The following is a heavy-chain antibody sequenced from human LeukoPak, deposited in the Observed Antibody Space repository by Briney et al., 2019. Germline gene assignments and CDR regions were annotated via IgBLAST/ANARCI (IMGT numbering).Heavy chain of an antibody. Sequence: GESLKISCKGSGYTFTSYWIAWVRQMPRKGLEWMGIIYPGDSDTRYSPSFQGQVTISVDKSTSTTYLQWSSLKASDTAIYYCARVSANAFHLWGQGTMVTVSS. CDR1: GYTFTSYW. V-gene: IGHV5-51*01. CDR3: ARVSANAFHL. D-gene: IGHD5/OR15-5a*01. J-gene: IGHJ3*01. CDR2: IYPGDSDT.